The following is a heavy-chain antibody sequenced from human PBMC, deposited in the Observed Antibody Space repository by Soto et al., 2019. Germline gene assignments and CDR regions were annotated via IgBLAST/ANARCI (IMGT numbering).Heavy chain of an antibody. CDR1: GGSIRSYY. CDR2: IYYSGST. D-gene: IGHD6-6*01. Sequence: SETLYLTCTVSGGSIRSYYWSWIRQPPGKGLEWIGYIYYSGSTNYNPSLKSRVTISVDTSKNQVSLKLSSVTAADTAVYYCARDHRVGSSCPWPYYYYMDVWGKGTTVTVSS. V-gene: IGHV4-59*01. J-gene: IGHJ6*03. CDR3: ARDHRVGSSCPWPYYYYMDV.